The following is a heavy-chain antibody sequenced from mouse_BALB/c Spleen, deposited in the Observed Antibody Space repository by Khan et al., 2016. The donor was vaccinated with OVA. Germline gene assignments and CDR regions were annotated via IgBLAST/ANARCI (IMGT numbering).Heavy chain of an antibody. V-gene: IGHV3-2*02. J-gene: IGHJ2*01. Sequence: EVELVESGPGLVKPSQSLSLTCTVTGYSITTDYAWNWIRQFPGNKLEWMGYISYSGNPKYNPSLKSRISITRDTSKNQFFLQLKSLTTEDTARYYCARVYGGDFDYWGQGTTLTVSS. CDR3: ARVYGGDFDY. CDR1: GYSITTDYA. D-gene: IGHD1-1*02. CDR2: ISYSGNP.